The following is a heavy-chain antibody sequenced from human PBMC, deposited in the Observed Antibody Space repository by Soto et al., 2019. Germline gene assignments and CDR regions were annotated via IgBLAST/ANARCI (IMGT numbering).Heavy chain of an antibody. CDR2: ISGSGGNT. Sequence: GGSLRLSCAASGFTFSSYAMSWVRQAPGKGLEWVSTISGSGGNTHYADSVKGRFTISRDNSENTLFLQMNSLRAEDTAVFYCAKTLLPYCSGGSCYLDYWGQGTPVTVSS. CDR3: AKTLLPYCSGGSCYLDY. D-gene: IGHD2-15*01. V-gene: IGHV3-23*01. CDR1: GFTFSSYA. J-gene: IGHJ4*02.